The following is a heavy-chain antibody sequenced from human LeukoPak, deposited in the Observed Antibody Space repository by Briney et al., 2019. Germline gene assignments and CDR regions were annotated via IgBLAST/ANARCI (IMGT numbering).Heavy chain of an antibody. J-gene: IGHJ6*03. V-gene: IGHV3-11*04. D-gene: IGHD6-13*01. CDR2: ITSSATT. CDR3: AKEGSSWFHYYYYYMDV. Sequence: GGSLRLSCAASGFTFSDYYMTWIRQAPGKGLEWVSYITSSATTYYADSVKGRFTISRDNAKTSLYLQMNSLRAEDTAVYYCAKEGSSWFHYYYYYMDVWGKGTTVTVSS. CDR1: GFTFSDYY.